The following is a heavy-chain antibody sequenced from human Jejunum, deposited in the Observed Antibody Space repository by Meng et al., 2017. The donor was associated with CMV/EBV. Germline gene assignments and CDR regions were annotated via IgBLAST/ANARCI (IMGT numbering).Heavy chain of an antibody. CDR1: FNFSNYA. J-gene: IGHJ3*02. CDR3: AAEPCSGGICWTGLNI. D-gene: IGHD2-15*01. CDR2: ISGRGTYT. V-gene: IGHV3-23*01. Sequence: FNFSNYAMNWFRWAPGKGLEWVSSISGRGTYTYYADSVKGRFTISRDNSEDTLFLQMNSLRVEDTSVYFCAAEPCSGGICWTGLNIWGQGTTVTVSS.